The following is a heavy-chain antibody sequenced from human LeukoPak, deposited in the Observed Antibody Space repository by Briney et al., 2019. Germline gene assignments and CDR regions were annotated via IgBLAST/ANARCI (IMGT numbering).Heavy chain of an antibody. V-gene: IGHV1-69*13. CDR2: IIPIFGTA. CDR3: ARGLVGSLGVVPAAIFDY. D-gene: IGHD2-2*01. CDR1: GGTFSSYA. Sequence: SVKVSCKASGGTFSSYAISWVRQAPGQGLEWMGGIIPIFGTANYAQKFQGRVTITADESTSTAYMELSSLRSEDTAVYYCARGLVGSLGVVPAAIFDYWGQGTLVTVSS. J-gene: IGHJ4*02.